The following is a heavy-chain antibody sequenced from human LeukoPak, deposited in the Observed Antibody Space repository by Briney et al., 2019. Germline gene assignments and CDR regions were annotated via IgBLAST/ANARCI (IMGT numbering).Heavy chain of an antibody. D-gene: IGHD1-26*01. CDR3: ARGTSGSYHWNFDY. Sequence: SETLSLTCTVSGGSISSGDYYWSWIRQPPGKGLEWIGYIYYSGSTYYSPSLKSRVTISVDTSKNQFSLKLTSVTAADTAVYYCARGTSGSYHWNFDYWGQGTLVTVSS. CDR1: GGSISSGDYY. CDR2: IYYSGST. V-gene: IGHV4-30-4*02. J-gene: IGHJ4*02.